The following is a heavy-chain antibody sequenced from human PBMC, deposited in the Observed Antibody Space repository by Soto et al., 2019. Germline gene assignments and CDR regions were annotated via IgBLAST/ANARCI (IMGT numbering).Heavy chain of an antibody. CDR1: GGFVSSGSYY. D-gene: IGHD1-1*01. CDR3: ARVELGTATTVVDAFDI. J-gene: IGHJ3*02. V-gene: IGHV4-34*01. CDR2: MRHSGGT. Sequence: QVQLQQWGAGLLKPSETLSLTCAVYGGFVSSGSYYWSWIRQPPGKGLEWIGEMRHSGGTHFHPSRKSPDTLSVDTSKHQFSLKRCAVTAADTALYYCARVELGTATTVVDAFDIWGPGTMVTVSS.